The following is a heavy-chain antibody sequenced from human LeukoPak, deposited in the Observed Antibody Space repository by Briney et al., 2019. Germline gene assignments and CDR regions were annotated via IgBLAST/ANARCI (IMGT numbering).Heavy chain of an antibody. V-gene: IGHV4-59*12. CDR1: GGSISSYY. Sequence: SETLSLTCTVSGGSISSYYWSWIRQPPGKGLEWIGYIYYSGSTYYNPSLKSRVTISVDTSKNQFSLKLSSVTAADTAVYYCARVPLTYYYDSSGYIWYFDLWGRGTLVTVSS. J-gene: IGHJ2*01. CDR3: ARVPLTYYYDSSGYIWYFDL. D-gene: IGHD3-22*01. CDR2: IYYSGST.